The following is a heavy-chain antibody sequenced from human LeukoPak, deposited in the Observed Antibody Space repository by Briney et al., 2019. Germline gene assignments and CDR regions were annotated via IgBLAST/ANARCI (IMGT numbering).Heavy chain of an antibody. V-gene: IGHV3-74*01. CDR2: INTDGSST. J-gene: IGHJ6*02. D-gene: IGHD3-3*02. CDR1: GFTFRTYW. Sequence: GGSLRLSCAASGFTFRTYWMHWVRQVPGKGLVWISRINTDGSSTSHADSVKGRFTISRDNAQNTLYLQMNSLRPEDTAVYYCTRYLLAFYGMDVWGQGTTVTVSS. CDR3: TRYLLAFYGMDV.